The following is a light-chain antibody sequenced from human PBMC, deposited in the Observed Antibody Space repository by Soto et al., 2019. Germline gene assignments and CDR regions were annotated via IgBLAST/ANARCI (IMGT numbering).Light chain of an antibody. CDR3: QQSYSAPPIT. CDR2: GAS. J-gene: IGKJ5*01. Sequence: DIQMTQSPSSLSASVGDRVTITCRASQTITSYLNWYQQKPGKAPKLLIYGASNLQGGVPSRFSGSGSGTDFTLTISSLQFEDFATYYCQQSYSAPPITLGQGTRLEIK. CDR1: QTITSY. V-gene: IGKV1-39*01.